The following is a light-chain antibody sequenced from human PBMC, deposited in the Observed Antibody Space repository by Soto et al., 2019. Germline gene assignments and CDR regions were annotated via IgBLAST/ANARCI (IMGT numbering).Light chain of an antibody. CDR2: DSS. J-gene: IGKJ5*01. Sequence: EVVLTQSPVTLSLSPGERATLSCRASQSVQSYLAWYLQKPGQAPRLLIYDSSNRATGVPARFSGSGSGTDFTLTISTLEPEDFAVYYCQHRSSWPVTFGQGTRLEIK. V-gene: IGKV3-11*01. CDR1: QSVQSY. CDR3: QHRSSWPVT.